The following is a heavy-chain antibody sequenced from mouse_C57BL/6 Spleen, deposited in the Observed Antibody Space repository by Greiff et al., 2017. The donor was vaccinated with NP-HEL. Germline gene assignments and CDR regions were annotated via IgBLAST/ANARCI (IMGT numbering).Heavy chain of an antibody. CDR2: INPNNGGT. V-gene: IGHV1-18*01. D-gene: IGHD1-1*01. CDR1: GYTFTDYN. J-gene: IGHJ3*01. CDR3: VRIYYGSSFAY. Sequence: VQLKQSGPELVKPGASVKIPCKASGYTFTDYNMDWVKQSHGKSLEWIGDINPNNGGTIYNQKFKGKATLTVDKSSSTAYMELRSLTSEDTAVYYCVRIYYGSSFAYWGQGTLVTVSA.